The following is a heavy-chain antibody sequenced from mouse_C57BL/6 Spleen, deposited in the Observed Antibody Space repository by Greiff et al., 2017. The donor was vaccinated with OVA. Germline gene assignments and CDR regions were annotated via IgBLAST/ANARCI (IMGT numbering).Heavy chain of an antibody. CDR1: GYTFTDYE. J-gene: IGHJ2*01. Sequence: VQLQESGAELVRPGASVTLSCKASGYTFTDYEMHWVKQTPVHGLEWIGAIDPETGGTAYDQKFKGKAILTADKSTSTTYMELRSLTSADSAVYYCTRRDYDYFDYWGQGTTLTVSS. CDR3: TRRDYDYFDY. V-gene: IGHV1-15*01. D-gene: IGHD2-4*01. CDR2: IDPETGGT.